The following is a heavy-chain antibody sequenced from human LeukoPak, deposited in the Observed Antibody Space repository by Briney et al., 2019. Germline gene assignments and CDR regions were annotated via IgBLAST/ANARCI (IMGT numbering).Heavy chain of an antibody. D-gene: IGHD3-16*01. J-gene: IGHJ4*02. CDR1: GDSVSSNSAT. Sequence: SQTLSLTCAISGDSVSSNSATWDWIRQSPSRGLEWLGRTYYRSKWYNDYAVSVKSRVTINPDTSKNQFSLQLNSVTPEDTAVYYCAREGSDGYLFDYWGQGSLVIVSS. V-gene: IGHV6-1*01. CDR3: AREGSDGYLFDY. CDR2: TYYRSKWYN.